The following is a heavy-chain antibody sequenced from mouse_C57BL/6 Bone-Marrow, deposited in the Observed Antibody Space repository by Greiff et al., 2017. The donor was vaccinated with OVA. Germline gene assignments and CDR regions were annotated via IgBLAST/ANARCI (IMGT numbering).Heavy chain of an antibody. CDR1: GFTFSDYG. Sequence: EVMLVESGGGLVKPGGSLKLSCAASGFTFSDYGMHWFRPAPEQGLVWVAYISSGSSTIYYSDTVKGRCTISRDNAKNTRFLQMTSLRSEDTAMYYCARGRGYGSSSFDYWGQGTTLTVSS. CDR2: ISSGSSTI. CDR3: ARGRGYGSSSFDY. J-gene: IGHJ2*01. D-gene: IGHD1-1*01. V-gene: IGHV5-17*01.